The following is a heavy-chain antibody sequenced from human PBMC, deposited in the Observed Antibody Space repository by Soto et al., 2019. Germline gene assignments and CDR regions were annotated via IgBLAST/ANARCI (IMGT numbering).Heavy chain of an antibody. Sequence: EVQLVESGGGLIQPGGSLRLSCAASGFTVSSNYKSWVRQAPGKGLEWVSVIYSGGSTYYADSVKGRFTISRDNSKNTLYLQMNSLRAEDTAVYYCARDLRTLYGMDVWGQGTTVTVSS. CDR1: GFTVSSNY. V-gene: IGHV3-53*01. J-gene: IGHJ6*02. CDR3: ARDLRTLYGMDV. CDR2: IYSGGST.